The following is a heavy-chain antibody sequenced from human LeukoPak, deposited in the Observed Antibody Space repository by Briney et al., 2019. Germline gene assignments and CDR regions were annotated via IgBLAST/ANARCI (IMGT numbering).Heavy chain of an antibody. V-gene: IGHV4-59*08. J-gene: IGHJ4*02. CDR3: ARRKRGSGGPFDY. Sequence: SETLSLTCTVSGGSISDYYWTWIRQSPGTGLEGIGYMDYSGSTAYNPSLKSRVTISLDTSKKQFSLELSSVTAADTAIYFCARRKRGSGGPFDYWGQGTLVTVSS. CDR2: MDYSGST. CDR1: GGSISDYY. D-gene: IGHD6-19*01.